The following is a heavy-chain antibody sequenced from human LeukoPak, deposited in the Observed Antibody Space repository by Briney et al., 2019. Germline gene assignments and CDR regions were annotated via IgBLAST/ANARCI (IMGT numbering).Heavy chain of an antibody. D-gene: IGHD3-3*01. CDR1: GASLSGFY. Sequence: PSETLSLTCTVHGASLSGFYWSWIRQSPGKGLEWIGEINHGGSTNYNPSLKSRVTISVGTSKNQFSLNLTSVTAADTAVYYCARGGVASNYWGQGTLVTVSS. CDR3: ARGGVASNY. J-gene: IGHJ4*02. V-gene: IGHV4-34*01. CDR2: INHGGST.